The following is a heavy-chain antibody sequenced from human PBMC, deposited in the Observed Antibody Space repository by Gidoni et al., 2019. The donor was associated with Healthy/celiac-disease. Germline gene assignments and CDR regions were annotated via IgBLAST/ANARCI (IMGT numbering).Heavy chain of an antibody. D-gene: IGHD3-3*01. J-gene: IGHJ4*02. CDR1: SNAW. CDR2: IKSKTDGGTT. Sequence: SNAWMNWVRQAPGKGLEWVGRIKSKTDGGTTDYAAPVKGRFTISRDDSKNTLYLQMNSLKTEDTAVYYCTTGGITILGVVMTDLDYWGQGTLVTVSS. CDR3: TTGGITILGVVMTDLDY. V-gene: IGHV3-15*07.